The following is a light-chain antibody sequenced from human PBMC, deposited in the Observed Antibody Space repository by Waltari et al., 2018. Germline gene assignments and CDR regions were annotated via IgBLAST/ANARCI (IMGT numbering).Light chain of an antibody. Sequence: DIVMTQSPGSLPVSLGERATINCRSSQSILDTSKNKKHLAWYQQKPGQPLKLLIYWASTRESGVPDRFSGGGSGTEFTLTISSVQAEDAAVYYRQQYYESPLTFGQGTKVEIE. V-gene: IGKV4-1*01. CDR3: QQYYESPLT. CDR1: QSILDTSKNKKH. CDR2: WAS. J-gene: IGKJ1*01.